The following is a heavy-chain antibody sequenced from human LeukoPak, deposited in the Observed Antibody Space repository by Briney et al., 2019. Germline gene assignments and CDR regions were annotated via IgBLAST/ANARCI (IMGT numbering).Heavy chain of an antibody. CDR2: INHRGST. V-gene: IGHV4-34*01. J-gene: IGHJ6*03. CDR3: AREKTRGTIFGVALYYYHYMDV. CDR1: GRSFSGYY. Sequence: SETLSLTCAVYGRSFSGYYWRWIRQPPGKGREWIGEINHRGSTNYNPSLKSRVTMSVDTSKNQFSLKLSSVTAADTAVYYCAREKTRGTIFGVALYYYHYMDVWGKGTTVTVSS. D-gene: IGHD3-3*01.